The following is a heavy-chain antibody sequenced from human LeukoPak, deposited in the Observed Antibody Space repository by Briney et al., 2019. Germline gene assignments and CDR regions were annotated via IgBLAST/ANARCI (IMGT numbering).Heavy chain of an antibody. D-gene: IGHD3-22*01. CDR3: ARGYYYGSSGYYAADNGFDY. Sequence: PGRSLRLSCAASGFIFSSYAMHWVRQAPGKGLEWVAVTSYDGSNKYYADFVKGRFTISRDNSKNTLYLQMNSLRAEDTAVYYCARGYYYGSSGYYAADNGFDYWGQGTLVTVSS. CDR2: TSYDGSNK. J-gene: IGHJ4*02. V-gene: IGHV3-30*04. CDR1: GFIFSSYA.